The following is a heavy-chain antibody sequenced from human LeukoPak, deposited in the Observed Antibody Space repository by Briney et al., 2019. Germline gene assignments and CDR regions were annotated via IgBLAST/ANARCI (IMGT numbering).Heavy chain of an antibody. J-gene: IGHJ4*02. CDR3: ARGPPNWGQAYFDY. CDR1: GGSFSGYY. Sequence: SETLSLTCAVYGGSFSGYYWSWIRQPPGKGLEWIGEINHSGSTNYNPSLKSRVTISVDTSKNQFSLKLSSVTAADTAVYYCARGPPNWGQAYFDYWGQGTLVTVSS. CDR2: INHSGST. V-gene: IGHV4-34*01. D-gene: IGHD7-27*01.